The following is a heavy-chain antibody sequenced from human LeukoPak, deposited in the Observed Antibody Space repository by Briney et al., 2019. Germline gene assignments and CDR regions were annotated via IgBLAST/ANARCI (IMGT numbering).Heavy chain of an antibody. CDR2: IDGGTTRI. V-gene: IGHV3-48*02. J-gene: IGHJ4*02. Sequence: GGSLRLSCAASGFAFNLYSMTWVRQAPGKGLEWVSYIDGGTTRIYYADSVRGRFTISRDNARYSLYLQMNSLRDEDTAVYYCARGHYSRNDYWGQGTLVTVSS. D-gene: IGHD6-13*01. CDR1: GFAFNLYS. CDR3: ARGHYSRNDY.